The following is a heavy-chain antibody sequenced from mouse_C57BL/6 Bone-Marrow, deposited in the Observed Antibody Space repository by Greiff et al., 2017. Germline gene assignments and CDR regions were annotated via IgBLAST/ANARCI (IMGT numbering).Heavy chain of an antibody. D-gene: IGHD2-4*01. J-gene: IGHJ4*01. CDR3: ARGYDYDYAMDY. Sequence: LMESGPELVKPGASVKISCKASGYSFTDYNMNWVKQSNGKSLEWIGVINPNCGTTSYNQKFKGKATLTVDQSSSTAYMQLNSLTSEDSAVYYCARGYDYDYAMDYWGQGTSVTVSS. CDR2: INPNCGTT. CDR1: GYSFTDYN. V-gene: IGHV1-39*01.